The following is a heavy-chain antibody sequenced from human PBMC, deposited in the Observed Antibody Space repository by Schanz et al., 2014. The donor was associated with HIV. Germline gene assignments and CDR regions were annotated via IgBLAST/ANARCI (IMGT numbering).Heavy chain of an antibody. CDR2: ISSDGSYK. D-gene: IGHD5-12*01. J-gene: IGHJ4*02. CDR1: GFTFSSYA. CDR3: ARGDGGYWYYFDY. Sequence: HVQLVQSGGALVQPGRSVRLSCAASGFTFSSYAMHWVRQAPGKGLEWVAIISSDGSYKYYADSVKGRFTISRDNSKNTLYLQMNSLRAEDTAVYYCARGDGGYWYYFDYWGQGTLVTVSS. V-gene: IGHV3-30*04.